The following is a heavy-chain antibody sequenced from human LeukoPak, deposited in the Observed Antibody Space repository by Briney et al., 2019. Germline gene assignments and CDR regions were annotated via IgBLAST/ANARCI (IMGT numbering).Heavy chain of an antibody. D-gene: IGHD6-19*01. J-gene: IGHJ4*02. CDR1: GFTFRTYW. Sequence: GGSLRLFCAASGFTFRTYWMHWVRQAPGKGLVWVSHIKSDGSATTYADSVKGRFTISRDNAKNTLYLQMNSLRAEDTAVYYCARVSSSGWSVADYWGQGTLVTVSS. CDR2: IKSDGSAT. CDR3: ARVSSSGWSVADY. V-gene: IGHV3-74*01.